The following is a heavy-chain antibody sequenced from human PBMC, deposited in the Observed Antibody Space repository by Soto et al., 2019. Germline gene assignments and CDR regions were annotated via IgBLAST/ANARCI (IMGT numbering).Heavy chain of an antibody. CDR2: ISYDGSNK. V-gene: IGHV3-30*03. J-gene: IGHJ4*02. CDR3: AILPTPIAAAGTMFYY. Sequence: QVQLVESGGGVVQPGRSLRLSCAASGFTFSSYGMHWVRQAPGKGLEWVAVISYDGSNKYYADSVKGRFTISRDNSKNTLYLQMNSRRAEETAVYYCAILPTPIAAAGTMFYYWGQGTLVTVSS. D-gene: IGHD6-13*01. CDR1: GFTFSSYG.